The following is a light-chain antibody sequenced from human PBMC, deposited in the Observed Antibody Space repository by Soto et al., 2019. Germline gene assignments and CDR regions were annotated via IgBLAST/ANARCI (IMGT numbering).Light chain of an antibody. CDR3: QSADSSGTSV. J-gene: IGLJ1*01. CDR1: ALSKQY. CDR2: KDS. Sequence: SYELTQPSSVSVSPGQTARLTCSGDALSKQYTYWYQQKPGQAPVLLIYKDSERPSGIPERFSGSSSGTTVTLTITGVQAEDEADYYCQSADSSGTSVFGTGTKLTVL. V-gene: IGLV3-25*03.